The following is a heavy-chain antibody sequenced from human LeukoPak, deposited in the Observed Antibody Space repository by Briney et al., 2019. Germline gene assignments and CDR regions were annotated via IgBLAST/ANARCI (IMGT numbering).Heavy chain of an antibody. CDR2: MNPNSGNT. Sequence: ASVKVSCKASGYTFTSYDINWVRQAPGPGLEWMGWMNPNSGNTGYAQKFQGRVTMTRNTSISTAYMELSSLRSEDTAVYYCARGGGSSSEIRYWGQGTLVTVSS. CDR3: ARGGGSSSEIRY. D-gene: IGHD6-6*01. V-gene: IGHV1-8*01. J-gene: IGHJ4*02. CDR1: GYTFTSYD.